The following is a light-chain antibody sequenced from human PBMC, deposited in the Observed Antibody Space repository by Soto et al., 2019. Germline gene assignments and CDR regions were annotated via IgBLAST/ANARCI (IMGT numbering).Light chain of an antibody. V-gene: IGKV3-15*01. CDR3: QQYNGWPRT. CDR2: GAS. Sequence: EIVLTKSPGTLSLSPGERSTLSCMASQSVSSNLAWYQQKPGQAPRLLIYGASTRATGLPARFSGSGSETAFTLTISSLQSEDFAVYYCQQYNGWPRTFGQGSKVDNK. CDR1: QSVSSN. J-gene: IGKJ1*01.